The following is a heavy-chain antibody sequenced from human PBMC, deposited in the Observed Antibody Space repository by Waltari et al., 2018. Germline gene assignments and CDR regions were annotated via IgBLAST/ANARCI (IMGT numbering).Heavy chain of an antibody. D-gene: IGHD6-19*01. CDR2: VYYSGRT. CDR1: GGSISSSY. V-gene: IGHV4-59*01. J-gene: IGHJ5*02. CDR3: ARVNSSGWYRWFDP. Sequence: QVQLQASGPGLVKPSETLSLTCTVSGGSISSSYWSWIRQPPGKGLEWIGDVYYSGRTNYNPSLKSRVTISVDTSKNQFSLKLSSVTAADTAVYYCARVNSSGWYRWFDPWGQGTLVTVSS.